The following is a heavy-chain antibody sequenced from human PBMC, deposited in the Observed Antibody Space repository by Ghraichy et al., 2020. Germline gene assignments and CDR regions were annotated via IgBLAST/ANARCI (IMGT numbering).Heavy chain of an antibody. CDR2: IYYSGST. CDR3: AREASSSWYRVQWFDP. J-gene: IGHJ5*02. V-gene: IGHV4-59*01. CDR1: GGSISSYY. Sequence: SETLSLTCTVSGGSISSYYWSWIRQPPGKGLEWIGYIYYSGSTNSNPSLKSRVTISVDTSKNQFSLKLSSVTAADTAVYYCAREASSSWYRVQWFDPWGQGTLVTVSS. D-gene: IGHD6-13*01.